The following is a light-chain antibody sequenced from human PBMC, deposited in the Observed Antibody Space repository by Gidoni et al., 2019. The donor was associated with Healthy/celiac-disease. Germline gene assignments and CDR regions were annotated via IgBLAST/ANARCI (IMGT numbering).Light chain of an antibody. Sequence: DIQMTQSPSTLSASVGDRVTITWRASQFISTWMAWYQVKAGKAPKLLNFKASRLESGVPSRFSGSGSGAEFSLTISRLPSDDFATYYCQRYYSQRAFGQGTKVEIK. J-gene: IGKJ1*01. CDR1: QFISTW. CDR2: KAS. CDR3: QRYYSQRA. V-gene: IGKV1-5*03.